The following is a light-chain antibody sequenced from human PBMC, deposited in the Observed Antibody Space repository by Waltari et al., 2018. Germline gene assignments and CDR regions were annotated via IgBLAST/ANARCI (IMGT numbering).Light chain of an antibody. CDR1: SNDVGSDNL. CDR2: EGS. Sequence: QSALTQPASVSGSPGQAITISCTGTSNDVGSDNLVSWYQRHPGKAPELLIYEGSKRPSGVSNRFSGSKSGNTASLTISGLQAEDEADYFCCSYASGSTIIFGGGTKLTVL. CDR3: CSYASGSTII. J-gene: IGLJ2*01. V-gene: IGLV2-23*01.